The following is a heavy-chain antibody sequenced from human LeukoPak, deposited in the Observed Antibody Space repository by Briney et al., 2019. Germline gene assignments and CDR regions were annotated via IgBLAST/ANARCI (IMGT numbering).Heavy chain of an antibody. V-gene: IGHV4-59*08. CDR3: ARVGGYSGYATH. CDR1: GGSLSSYY. CDR2: IYSTGSA. J-gene: IGHJ4*02. D-gene: IGHD5-12*01. Sequence: TSETLSLTCTVSGGSLSSYYWSWIRQPPGKGLEWIGYIYSTGSANYNPSLKSRVTLSVDTAKNQFSLKLNSVTAADTAVYYCARVGGYSGYATHWGQGTLVTVSS.